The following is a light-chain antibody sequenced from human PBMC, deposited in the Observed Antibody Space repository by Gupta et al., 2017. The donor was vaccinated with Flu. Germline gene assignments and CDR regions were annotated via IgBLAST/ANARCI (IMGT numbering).Light chain of an antibody. CDR3: CSDAGSDNLV. CDR1: SSDVGGYNY. Sequence: VTISWTGTSSDVGGYNYVSWYHQHPAKAHNLMIYDVSKRTSGVPDRFSVSKSGNTASLTISELQAEDEADYYCCSDAGSDNLVFGGGTKLTVL. CDR2: DVS. J-gene: IGLJ2*01. V-gene: IGLV2-11*01.